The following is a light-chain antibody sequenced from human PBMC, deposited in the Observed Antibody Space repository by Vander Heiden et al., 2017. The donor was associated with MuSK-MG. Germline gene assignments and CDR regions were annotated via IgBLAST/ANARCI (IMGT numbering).Light chain of an antibody. Sequence: EIVMTQSPATLSVSPGERATLSCRASQSVGSNLAWYQQRPGQAPRLLIYDASKRATGIPARFSGSGYGTEFTLTISSRQSEDFAVYYCQHFNNWPSISFGQGTLLEIK. CDR1: QSVGSN. V-gene: IGKV3-15*01. J-gene: IGKJ5*01. CDR2: DAS. CDR3: QHFNNWPSIS.